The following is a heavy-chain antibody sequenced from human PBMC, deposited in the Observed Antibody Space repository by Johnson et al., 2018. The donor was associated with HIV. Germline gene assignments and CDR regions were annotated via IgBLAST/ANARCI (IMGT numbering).Heavy chain of an antibody. CDR3: ARDVTKDAFDI. CDR2: ISYDGSNK. D-gene: IGHD4-17*01. Sequence: QVQLVESGGGFVQPGGSLRLSCAASGFTLSDYYMDWVRQAPGKGLEWVAVISYDGSNKYYADSVKGRFTISRDNSKNTLYLQMNSLRAEDTAVYYCARDVTKDAFDIWGRGTMVTVSS. J-gene: IGHJ3*02. CDR1: GFTLSDYY. V-gene: IGHV3-33*08.